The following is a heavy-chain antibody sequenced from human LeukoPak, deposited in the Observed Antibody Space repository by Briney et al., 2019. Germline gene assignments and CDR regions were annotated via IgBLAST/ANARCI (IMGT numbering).Heavy chain of an antibody. V-gene: IGHV4-61*01. CDR3: ARSICSSTSCYYYYGMDV. J-gene: IGHJ6*02. Sequence: PSETLSLTCTVSVGSVSSGSYYWSWIRQPPGKGLVWIGYIYYGGSTNYNPSLQSRVTISVDTSKNQFSLKLSSVTAADTAVYYCARSICSSTSCYYYYGMDVWGQGTTVTVSS. CDR2: IYYGGST. CDR1: VGSVSSGSYY. D-gene: IGHD2-2*01.